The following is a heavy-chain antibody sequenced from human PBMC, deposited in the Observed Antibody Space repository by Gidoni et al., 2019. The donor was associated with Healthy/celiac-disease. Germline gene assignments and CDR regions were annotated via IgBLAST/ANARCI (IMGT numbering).Heavy chain of an antibody. CDR3: ARGLNYFPNWFDP. J-gene: IGHJ5*02. CDR2: INHSGST. CDR1: VGSFSGYY. Sequence: QVQLQQWGAGLLKPSETLSLTCAVYVGSFSGYYWSWIRQPPGKGLEWIGEINHSGSTNYNPSLKSRVTISVDTSKNQFSLKLSSVTAADTAVYYCARGLNYFPNWFDPWGQGTLVTVSS. V-gene: IGHV4-34*01. D-gene: IGHD4-4*01.